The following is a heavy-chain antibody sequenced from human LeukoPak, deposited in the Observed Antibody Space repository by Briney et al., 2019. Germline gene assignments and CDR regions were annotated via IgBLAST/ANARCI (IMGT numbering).Heavy chain of an antibody. V-gene: IGHV3-66*01. CDR3: ARFTHGGDFDY. Sequence: GGSLRLSCTASGFTVSSNYMSWVRQAPGKGLEWVSVICSGGSTSYADSVKGRFTISRDSSKNTLYLQMNSLRAEDTAVYYCARFTHGGDFDYWGQGTLVTVSS. CDR2: ICSGGST. D-gene: IGHD2-21*01. J-gene: IGHJ4*02. CDR1: GFTVSSNY.